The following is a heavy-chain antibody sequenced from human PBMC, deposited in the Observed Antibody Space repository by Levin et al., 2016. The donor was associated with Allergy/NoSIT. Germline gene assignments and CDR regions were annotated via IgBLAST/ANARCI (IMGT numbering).Heavy chain of an antibody. J-gene: IGHJ4*02. V-gene: IGHV3-23*01. D-gene: IGHD7-27*01. CDR2: ISGGGAGT. Sequence: WIRQPPGKGLEWVSSISGGGAGTYNADSVKGRFTISRDNSKNTLYVQMNSLRAEDTAIYYCAKGWGNYFDYWGQGTLVTVSS. CDR3: AKGWGNYFDY.